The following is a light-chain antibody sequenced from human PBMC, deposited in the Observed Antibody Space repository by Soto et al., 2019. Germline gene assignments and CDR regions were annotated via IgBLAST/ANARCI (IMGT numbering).Light chain of an antibody. CDR2: GAS. Sequence: DIQMTQSPPSLSASVGDRVIITCRASQSIGRDLHWYQQKPGKAPKLLIYGASNLQSGDSSGFRGAGSGTEFTLTISSLQPEDSATYFCLQHNTYPRTFGQGTKVDIK. V-gene: IGKV1-17*01. J-gene: IGKJ1*01. CDR1: QSIGRD. CDR3: LQHNTYPRT.